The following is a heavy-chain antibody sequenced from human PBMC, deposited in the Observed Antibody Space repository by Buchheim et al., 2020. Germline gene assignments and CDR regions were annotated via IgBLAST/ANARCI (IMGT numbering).Heavy chain of an antibody. J-gene: IGHJ6*02. CDR1: GFTFSSYA. V-gene: IGHV3-30-3*01. Sequence: QVQLVESGGGVVQPGRSLRLSCAASGFTFSSYAMHWVRQAPGKGLEWVAVISYDGSNKYYADSVKGRFTISRDNSKNTLYLQMNSLRAEDTAVYYYARDSMGGYYYYYGMDVWGQGTT. CDR3: ARDSMGGYYYYYGMDV. CDR2: ISYDGSNK. D-gene: IGHD3-16*01.